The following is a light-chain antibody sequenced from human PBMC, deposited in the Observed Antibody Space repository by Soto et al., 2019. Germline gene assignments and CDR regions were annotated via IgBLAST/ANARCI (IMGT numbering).Light chain of an antibody. CDR2: GAS. CDR3: QHFGGTTFT. CDR1: QSVSSGY. Sequence: EIVLTQSPGTLSLSPGERATLSCRASQSVSSGYLAWYQQKPGQAPRLLICGASNRATGIPDRFSGSGSGTDFTLTVNSLQSEDIAVYYCQHFGGTTFTFGQGTRLEIK. V-gene: IGKV3-20*01. J-gene: IGKJ5*01.